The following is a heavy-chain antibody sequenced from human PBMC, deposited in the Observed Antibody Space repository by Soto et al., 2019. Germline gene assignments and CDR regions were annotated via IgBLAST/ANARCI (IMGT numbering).Heavy chain of an antibody. Sequence: PSETLSLTCTVSGGSISSGDYYWSWIRQPPGKGLEWIGYIYYSGSTYYNPSLKSRVTISVDTSKNQFSLKLSSVTAAGTAVYCCARVRSGTYYYYYYGMDVWGQGTTVTVSS. CDR3: ARVRSGTYYYYYYGMDV. J-gene: IGHJ6*02. CDR2: IYYSGST. V-gene: IGHV4-30-4*01. CDR1: GGSISSGDYY. D-gene: IGHD3-3*01.